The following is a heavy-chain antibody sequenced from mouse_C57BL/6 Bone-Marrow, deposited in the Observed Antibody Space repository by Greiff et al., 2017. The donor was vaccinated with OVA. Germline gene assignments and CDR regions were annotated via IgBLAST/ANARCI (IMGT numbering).Heavy chain of an antibody. CDR3: ARIKYYGSSYHYAMDY. D-gene: IGHD1-1*01. CDR1: GFSLSTFGMG. V-gene: IGHV8-8*01. J-gene: IGHJ4*01. Sequence: QVTLKESGPGILQPSQTLSLTCSFSGFSLSTFGMGVGWIRQPSGKGLEWLAHIWWDDDKYYNPALKSRLTISKDTSKNQVFLKIANVDTADTATYYCARIKYYGSSYHYAMDYWGQGTSVTVSS. CDR2: IWWDDDK.